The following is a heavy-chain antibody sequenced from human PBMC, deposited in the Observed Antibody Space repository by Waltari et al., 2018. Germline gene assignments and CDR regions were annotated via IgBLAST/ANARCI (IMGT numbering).Heavy chain of an antibody. Sequence: QVQPVHSAGEERKPRASGKASCKAARYTVPSYTINCVRQATGQGVEWMGCMNPNRSNTGYAQKFQDGVIMATNTSVGAVSMELTSLGSEETAVYYCARGAAAGKGADCFDPWGQGPL. J-gene: IGHJ5*02. V-gene: IGHV1-8*01. CDR3: ARGAAAGKGADCFDP. CDR1: RYTVPSYT. D-gene: IGHD6-13*01. CDR2: MNPNRSNT.